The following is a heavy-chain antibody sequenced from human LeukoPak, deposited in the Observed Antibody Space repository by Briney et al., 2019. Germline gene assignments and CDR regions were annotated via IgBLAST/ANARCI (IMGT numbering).Heavy chain of an antibody. J-gene: IGHJ3*02. Sequence: PSETLSLTCTVSGGSISSGDYYWSWIRQPPGKGLEWIGYIYYSGSTYYNPSLKSRVTISLDTSKNQFSLKLSSVTAADTAVYYCARRSQYYYDSSGYFDAFDIWGQGTMVTVSS. CDR1: GGSISSGDYY. V-gene: IGHV4-30-4*01. CDR3: ARRSQYYYDSSGYFDAFDI. D-gene: IGHD3-22*01. CDR2: IYYSGST.